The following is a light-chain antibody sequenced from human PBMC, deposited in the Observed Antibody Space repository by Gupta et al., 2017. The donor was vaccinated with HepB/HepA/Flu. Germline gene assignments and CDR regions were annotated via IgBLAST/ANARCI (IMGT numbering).Light chain of an antibody. CDR2: WAT. J-gene: IGKJ3*01. V-gene: IGKV2-28*01. CDR1: QSLLHSNEHNY. Sequence: DIVMTHSPLSLPVTPGEPASISCRSSQSLLHSNEHNYLDWYLQSPGQSPQLLIYWATNWDCGVPARFSGSGSGTDFTLKISRVEAEDVGVYYCIQDLRTHTFGHGTKVEI. CDR3: IQDLRTHT.